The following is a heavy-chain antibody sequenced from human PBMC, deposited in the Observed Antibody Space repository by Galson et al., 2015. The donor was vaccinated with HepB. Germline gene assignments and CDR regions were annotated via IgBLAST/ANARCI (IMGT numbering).Heavy chain of an antibody. CDR2: ISTYNGNT. CDR1: GYSFTSYG. D-gene: IGHD3-10*01. V-gene: IGHV1-18*01. Sequence: SVKVSCKASGYSFTSYGISWVRQAPGQGLEWMGRISTYNGNTNYAQKFQGRVTMTTDTSTSTVYMELRSLRSDDTAVYYCARVRDYFGIDYWGQGTLLTVSS. CDR3: ARVRDYFGIDY. J-gene: IGHJ4*02.